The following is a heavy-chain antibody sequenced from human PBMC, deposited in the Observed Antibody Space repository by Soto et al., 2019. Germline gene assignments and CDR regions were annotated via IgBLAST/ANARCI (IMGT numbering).Heavy chain of an antibody. CDR3: ASSLGGYRGEVPNDY. V-gene: IGHV1-69*02. Sequence: ASVKVSCKASGGTFSSYTISWVRQAPGQGLEWMGRIIPILGIANYAQKFQGRVTITADKSTSTAYMELSSLRSEDTAVYYCASSLGGYRGEVPNDYWGQGTLVTVSS. CDR2: IIPILGIA. J-gene: IGHJ4*02. D-gene: IGHD3-16*01. CDR1: GGTFSSYT.